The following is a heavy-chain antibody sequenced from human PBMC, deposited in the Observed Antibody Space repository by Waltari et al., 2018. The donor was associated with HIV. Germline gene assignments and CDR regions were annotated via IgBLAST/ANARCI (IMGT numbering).Heavy chain of an antibody. D-gene: IGHD7-27*01. J-gene: IGHJ4*02. Sequence: EVQLAEFGGGLVKSGGFRDTACDAVGFTFSNYTMNWVRQDTGEGLEWVSYISRSSSSIFYADSVKGRFTISRDNAKNSLYLQMNSLRVEDTAVYYCARDINGGWGYWGQGTLVTVAS. CDR3: ARDINGGWGY. CDR2: ISRSSSSI. V-gene: IGHV3-48*01. CDR1: GFTFSNYT.